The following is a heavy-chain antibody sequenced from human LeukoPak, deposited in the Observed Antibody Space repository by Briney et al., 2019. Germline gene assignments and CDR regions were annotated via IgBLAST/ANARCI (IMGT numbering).Heavy chain of an antibody. J-gene: IGHJ6*02. Sequence: ASVKVSCTASGGTFSSYAISWVRQAPGQGLEWMGGIIPIFGTANYAQKFQGRVTITADESTSTAYMELSSLRSEDTAVYYCARKSTTVVTPPYYYYGMDVWGQGTTVTVSS. CDR2: IIPIFGTA. CDR1: GGTFSSYA. CDR3: ARKSTTVVTPPYYYYGMDV. D-gene: IGHD4-23*01. V-gene: IGHV1-69*13.